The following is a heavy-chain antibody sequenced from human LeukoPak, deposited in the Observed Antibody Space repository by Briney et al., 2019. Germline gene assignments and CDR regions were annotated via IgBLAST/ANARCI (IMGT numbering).Heavy chain of an antibody. Sequence: GRSLRLSCAASGFTFSSYGMHWVRQAPGKGLEWVAVISYDGSNKYYADSVKGRFTISRDNSKNTLYLQMNSLRAEDTAVYYCAKDHPGSGSLGLGYWGQGTLVTVSS. D-gene: IGHD3-10*01. J-gene: IGHJ4*02. V-gene: IGHV3-30*18. CDR2: ISYDGSNK. CDR1: GFTFSSYG. CDR3: AKDHPGSGSLGLGY.